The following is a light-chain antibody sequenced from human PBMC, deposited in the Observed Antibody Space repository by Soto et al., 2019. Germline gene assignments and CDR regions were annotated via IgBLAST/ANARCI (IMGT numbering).Light chain of an antibody. CDR3: QQSYSTPYT. J-gene: IGKJ2*01. CDR2: APS. V-gene: IGKV1-39*01. Sequence: DIQMTQSPYSLSASVGDRVTITCRSSQSISSYLNWYQQKPGKATKLLIYAPSSLQSGVPSRFSGSGSGTDFTLIISSLQPADFATYYCQQSYSTPYTFGQGTKLEIK. CDR1: QSISSY.